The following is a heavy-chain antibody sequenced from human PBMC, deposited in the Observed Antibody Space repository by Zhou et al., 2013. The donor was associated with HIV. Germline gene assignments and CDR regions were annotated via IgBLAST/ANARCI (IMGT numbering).Heavy chain of an antibody. J-gene: IGHJ6*03. V-gene: IGHV1-69*05. CDR1: GGTFSSYA. CDR2: IIPIFGTA. D-gene: IGHD3-10*01. CDR3: ASHYYGSGSYYTRGGYYYMDV. Sequence: QVQLVQSGAEVKKPGSSVKVSCKASGGTFSSYAISWVRQAPGQGLEWMGGIIPIFGTANYAQKFQGRVTITTDESTSTAYMELSSLRSEDTAVYYCASHYYGSGSYYTRGGYYYMDVWGKGTTVTVS.